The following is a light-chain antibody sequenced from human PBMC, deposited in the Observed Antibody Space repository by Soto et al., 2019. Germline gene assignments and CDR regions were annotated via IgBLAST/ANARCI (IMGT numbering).Light chain of an antibody. Sequence: QSALTQPDSVSGSPGQSITISCTGTSSDVGSYDLVSWYQQHPGKAPKLMIYEVSKRHSGVSNRFSGSKSGNTASLTISGLEAEDEADYYCCSYAGSSFYVFGTGTKVTVL. CDR3: CSYAGSSFYV. V-gene: IGLV2-23*02. J-gene: IGLJ1*01. CDR2: EVS. CDR1: SSDVGSYDL.